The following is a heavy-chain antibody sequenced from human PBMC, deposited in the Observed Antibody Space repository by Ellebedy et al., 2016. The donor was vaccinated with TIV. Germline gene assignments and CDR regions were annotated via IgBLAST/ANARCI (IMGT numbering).Heavy chain of an antibody. J-gene: IGHJ4*02. Sequence: SETLSLXCAVYGGSFSGYLWTWIRQPPGKGLEWIGEINHSGSTNYSPSLKSRVTISVDTSKNQFSLKLRSVTAADTAVYYCARGAFTVTPKRLYFDSWGQGTLVTVSS. D-gene: IGHD4-17*01. CDR2: INHSGST. CDR1: GGSFSGYL. CDR3: ARGAFTVTPKRLYFDS. V-gene: IGHV4-34*01.